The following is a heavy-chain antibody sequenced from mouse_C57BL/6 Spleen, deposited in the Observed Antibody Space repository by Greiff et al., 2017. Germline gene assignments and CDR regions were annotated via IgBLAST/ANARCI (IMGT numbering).Heavy chain of an antibody. V-gene: IGHV2-2*01. D-gene: IGHD2-1*01. CDR2: IGSGGST. CDR3: ARNGNYWYFDV. Sequence: VQGVESGPGLVQPSQSLSITCTVSGFSLTSYGVHWVRQSPGKGLEWLGVIGSGGSTDYNAAFISRPSSSKDNSKSQVFFKMNSLQADDTAIYYCARNGNYWYFDVWGTGTTVTVSS. J-gene: IGHJ1*03. CDR1: GFSLTSYG.